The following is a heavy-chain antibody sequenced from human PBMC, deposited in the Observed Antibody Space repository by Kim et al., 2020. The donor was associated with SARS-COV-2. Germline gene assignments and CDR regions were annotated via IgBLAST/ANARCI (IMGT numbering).Heavy chain of an antibody. J-gene: IGHJ4*02. CDR3: TRHPLSGFGRPDTAMVWRSGY. Sequence: GGSLRLSCAASGFTFSGSAMHWVRQASGKGLEWVGRIRSKANSYATAYAASVKGRFTISRDDSKNTAYLQMNSLKTEDTAVYYCTRHPLSGFGRPDTAMVWRSGYWGQGTLVTVSS. CDR1: GFTFSGSA. CDR2: IRSKANSYAT. D-gene: IGHD5-18*01. V-gene: IGHV3-73*01.